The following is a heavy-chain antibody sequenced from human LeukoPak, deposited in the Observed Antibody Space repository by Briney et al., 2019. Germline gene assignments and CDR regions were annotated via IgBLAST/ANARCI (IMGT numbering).Heavy chain of an antibody. CDR1: GGSVSNYY. J-gene: IGHJ4*02. V-gene: IGHV4-4*07. CDR3: ADDYGD. Sequence: PSETLSLTCSVSGGSVSNYYWSWIRPPAGKGLEWIGRIYPSGTTHYNPSLKSRVTMSVDTSKTQFSLKLIAVTAADTAVYYCADDYGDWGQGTLVTVSS. CDR2: IYPSGTT. D-gene: IGHD4-17*01.